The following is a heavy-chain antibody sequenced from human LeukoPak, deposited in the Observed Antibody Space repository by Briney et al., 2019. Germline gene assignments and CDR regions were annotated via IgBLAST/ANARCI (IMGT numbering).Heavy chain of an antibody. CDR2: IYYSGST. CDR1: GGSISSYY. CDR3: ARTITPAAFDI. V-gene: IGHV4-59*01. Sequence: SETLSLTCTVSGGSISSYYWSWIRQPPGKGLEWIGYIYYSGSTNYNPSLKSRVTISVDTSKNQFSLKLSSVTAADTAVYYCARTITPAAFDIWGQGTMVTVSS. D-gene: IGHD1-14*01. J-gene: IGHJ3*02.